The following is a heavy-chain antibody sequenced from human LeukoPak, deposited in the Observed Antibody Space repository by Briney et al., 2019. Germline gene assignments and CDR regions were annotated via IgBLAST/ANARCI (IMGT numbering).Heavy chain of an antibody. J-gene: IGHJ5*02. D-gene: IGHD3-22*01. CDR2: INPNSGGT. Sequence: ASVKVSCKASGYTFTGYYMYWVRQAPGQGLEWMGWINPNSGGTNYAQKFQGRVTMTRDTSISTAYMELSRLRSDDTAVYYCARDSRAYYDSSGYYWFDPWGQGTLVTVSS. CDR1: GYTFTGYY. CDR3: ARDSRAYYDSSGYYWFDP. V-gene: IGHV1-2*02.